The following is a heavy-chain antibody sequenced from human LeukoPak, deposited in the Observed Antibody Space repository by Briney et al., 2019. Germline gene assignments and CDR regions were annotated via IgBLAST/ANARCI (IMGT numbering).Heavy chain of an antibody. CDR2: TSSDLNVK. V-gene: IGHV3-30-3*01. Sequence: PGGSLRLSCATSGFIFNNYDPHWVRQAPGKGLEWVAVTSSDLNVKLYADSVKGRFTISRDNSRSTLYLQMNSLRPEDTAIYYCAREGYYGSGSPPSLYFDYWGQGTLVTVSS. CDR3: AREGYYGSGSPPSLYFDY. J-gene: IGHJ4*02. D-gene: IGHD3-10*01. CDR1: GFIFNNYD.